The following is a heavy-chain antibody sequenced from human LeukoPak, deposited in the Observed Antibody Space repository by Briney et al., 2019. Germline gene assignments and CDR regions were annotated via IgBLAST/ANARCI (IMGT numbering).Heavy chain of an antibody. J-gene: IGHJ5*02. CDR1: GFTFSSYA. Sequence: GGPLRLSCAASGFTFSSYAMHWVRQAPGKGLEYVSAISSNGGRTYYANSVKGRFTISRDNSKNTLYLQMGSLRAEDMSVYYCASFELLWFGELAWGQGTLVTVSS. V-gene: IGHV3-64*01. CDR3: ASFELLWFGELA. CDR2: ISSNGGRT. D-gene: IGHD3-10*01.